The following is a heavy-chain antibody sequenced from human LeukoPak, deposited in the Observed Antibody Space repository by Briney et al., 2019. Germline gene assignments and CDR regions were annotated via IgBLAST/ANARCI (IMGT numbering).Heavy chain of an antibody. Sequence: SAIMSSTNAAEDGSYSGYYWSWIRMPRGKGLERIGVIHHSGSTNYNPSLKSRVTISVDTSKNQFSLKLSTVTAADTAVYYCARGWGSSWSRLYNWFDPWGQGTLVTVSS. J-gene: IGHJ5*02. CDR2: IHHSGST. CDR1: DGSYSGYY. D-gene: IGHD6-13*01. CDR3: ARGWGSSWSRLYNWFDP. V-gene: IGHV4-34*01.